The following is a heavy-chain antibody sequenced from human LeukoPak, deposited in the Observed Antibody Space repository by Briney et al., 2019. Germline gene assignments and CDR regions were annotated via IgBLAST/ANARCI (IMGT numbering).Heavy chain of an antibody. V-gene: IGHV1-18*01. Sequence: ASVKVSCKASGYTFTSYGISWVRQAPGQGLEWMEWISAYNGNTNYALKLQGRVTMTTDTSTSTAYMELRSLRSDDTAVYYCARDVIYYDILTGSHGYWYFDLWGRGTLVTVSS. CDR3: ARDVIYYDILTGSHGYWYFDL. J-gene: IGHJ2*01. CDR1: GYTFTSYG. D-gene: IGHD3-9*01. CDR2: ISAYNGNT.